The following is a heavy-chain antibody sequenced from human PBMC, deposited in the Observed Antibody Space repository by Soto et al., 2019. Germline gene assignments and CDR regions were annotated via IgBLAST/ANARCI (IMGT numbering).Heavy chain of an antibody. V-gene: IGHV4-59*08. CDR3: ARHPDTAMAVDY. CDR1: GGSISSYY. Sequence: PSETLSLTCTVSGGSISSYYWSWIRQPPGKGLEWIGYIYYSGSTNYNPSLKSRVTISVDTSKNQFSLKLSSVTAADTAVYYCARHPDTAMAVDYWGQGTLVTVSS. CDR2: IYYSGST. D-gene: IGHD5-18*01. J-gene: IGHJ4*02.